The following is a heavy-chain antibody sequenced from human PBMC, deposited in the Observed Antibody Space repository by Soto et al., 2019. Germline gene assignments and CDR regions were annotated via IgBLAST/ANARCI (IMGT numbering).Heavy chain of an antibody. J-gene: IGHJ4*02. CDR1: GFTFSGSA. V-gene: IGHV3-73*01. D-gene: IGHD5-18*01. CDR2: IRSKANSYAT. CDR3: TATWIQLWLVDY. Sequence: GGSLRLSCAASGFTFSGSAMHWVRQASGKGLEWVGRIRSKANSYATAYAASVKGRFTISRDDSKNTAYLQMNSLKTKDTAVYYCTATWIQLWLVDYWGQGSLVSVSS.